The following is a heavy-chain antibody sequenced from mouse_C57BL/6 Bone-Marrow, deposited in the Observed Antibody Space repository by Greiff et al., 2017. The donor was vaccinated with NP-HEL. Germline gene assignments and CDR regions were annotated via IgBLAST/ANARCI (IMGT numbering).Heavy chain of an antibody. CDR1: GFTFSSYG. CDR3: ARHYGSSCYYVMDY. Sequence: EVQLVESGGDLVKPGGSLKLSCAASGFTFSSYGMSWVRQTPDKRLEWVATISSGGSYTYYPDSVKGRFTISRDNAKNTLYLQMSSLKSEDTAMYYCARHYGSSCYYVMDYWGQGTSVTVSS. V-gene: IGHV5-6*01. D-gene: IGHD1-1*01. CDR2: ISSGGSYT. J-gene: IGHJ4*01.